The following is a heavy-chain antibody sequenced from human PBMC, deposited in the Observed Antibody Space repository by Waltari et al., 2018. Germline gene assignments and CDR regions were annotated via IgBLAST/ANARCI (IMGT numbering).Heavy chain of an antibody. CDR3: ARGYYDFWSGPEGY. CDR1: GYSISSGYY. Sequence: QVQLQESGPGLVKPSETLSLTCTVSGYSISSGYYWGWIRQPPGKGLEWIGSIYHSGSTYYNPSLNSRVTISVDTSKNQFSLTLSSVTAADTAVYYCARGYYDFWSGPEGYWGQGTLVTVSS. V-gene: IGHV4-38-2*02. CDR2: IYHSGST. D-gene: IGHD3-3*01. J-gene: IGHJ4*02.